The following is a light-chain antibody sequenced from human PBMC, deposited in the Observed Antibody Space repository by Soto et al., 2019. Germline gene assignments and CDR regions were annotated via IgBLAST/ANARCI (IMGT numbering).Light chain of an antibody. CDR1: SSGIRDYNY. CDR3: SSKSPDF. Sequence: QSALTHPASVSWSPGRSITIAGTGTSSGIRDYNYVSWYQQLPGNAPKLIMYEVSNRPSGISNRFSGSKSGNTASLTISGLQAEDEADYYCSSKSPDFFGTGTKVTVL. J-gene: IGLJ1*01. CDR2: EVS. V-gene: IGLV2-14*01.